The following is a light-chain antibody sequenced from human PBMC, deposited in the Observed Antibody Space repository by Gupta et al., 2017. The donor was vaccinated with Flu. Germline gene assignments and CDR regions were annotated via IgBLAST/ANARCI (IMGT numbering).Light chain of an antibody. Sequence: NFMLTQPHSVSESPGQTITISCTRNSGAIASARVQWYQQRPGSSPIIVIYDYNQRPSGVPDRFSGSTDTPSTSATPIISGREAEDEDFYYCQSYDRTTYVFGAGTKVTVL. V-gene: IGLV6-57*01. CDR1: SGAIASAR. CDR3: QSYDRTTYV. CDR2: DYN. J-gene: IGLJ1*01.